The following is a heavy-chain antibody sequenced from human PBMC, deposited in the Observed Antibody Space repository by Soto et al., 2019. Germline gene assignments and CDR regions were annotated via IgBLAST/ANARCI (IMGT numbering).Heavy chain of an antibody. D-gene: IGHD2-2*01. V-gene: IGHV4-31*03. CDR2: IYHSGTT. CDR3: ARVRGTQLLGWFDP. Sequence: QVQLQEAGPGLVKPSQTLSLTCTVSGGSISSGGYYWSWIRQHPGKGLEWIGYIYHSGTTYYNPSLKSRVTISVDTSKNQCSLKRTSVTAADTAVEYGARVRGTQLLGWFDPWGQGTLVTVSS. CDR1: GGSISSGGYY. J-gene: IGHJ5*02.